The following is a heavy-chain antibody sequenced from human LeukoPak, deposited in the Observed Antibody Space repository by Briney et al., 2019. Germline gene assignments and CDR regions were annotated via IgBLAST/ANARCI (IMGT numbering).Heavy chain of an antibody. Sequence: GGSLRLSCAASGFTFSSYAMSWVRQAPGKGLEWVSAISGSGGSTYYADSVKGRFTISRDNSKNTLYLQTNSLRAEDTAVYYCAKDFGSSGYPPGRWGQGTLVTVSS. J-gene: IGHJ4*02. CDR1: GFTFSSYA. CDR3: AKDFGSSGYPPGR. V-gene: IGHV3-23*01. D-gene: IGHD3-22*01. CDR2: ISGSGGST.